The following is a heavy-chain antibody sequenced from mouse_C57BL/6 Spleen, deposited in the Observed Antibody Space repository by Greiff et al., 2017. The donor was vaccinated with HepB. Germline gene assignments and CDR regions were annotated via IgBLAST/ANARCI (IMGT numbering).Heavy chain of an antibody. CDR3: ARSYEGYFDV. Sequence: QVQLQQSGAELVRPGTSVKMSCKASGYTFTNYWIGWAKQRPGHGLEWIGDIYPGGGYTNYNEKFKGKATLTADKSSSTAYMQFSSLTSEDSAIYYCARSYEGYFDVWGTGTTVTVSS. CDR2: IYPGGGYT. CDR1: GYTFTNYW. V-gene: IGHV1-63*01. J-gene: IGHJ1*03. D-gene: IGHD2-10*02.